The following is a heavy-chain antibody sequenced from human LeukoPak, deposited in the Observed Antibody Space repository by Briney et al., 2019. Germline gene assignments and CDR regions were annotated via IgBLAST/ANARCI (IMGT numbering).Heavy chain of an antibody. CDR2: IIPIFGTA. V-gene: IGHV1-69*06. D-gene: IGHD1-26*01. J-gene: IGHJ5*02. CDR1: GGTFSSYA. Sequence: ASVKVSCKASGGTFSSYAISWVRQAPGQGLEWMGGIIPIFGTANYAQKFQGRVTITADKSTSTAYMELSSLRSEDTAVYYCARVLESSGSYYFWFDPWGQGTLVTVSS. CDR3: ARVLESSGSYYFWFDP.